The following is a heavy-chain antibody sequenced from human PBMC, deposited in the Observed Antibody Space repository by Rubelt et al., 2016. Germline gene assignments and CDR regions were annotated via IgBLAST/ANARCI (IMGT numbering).Heavy chain of an antibody. D-gene: IGHD4-17*01. CDR2: FDPEDGET. CDR3: AGANHGDYEDY. V-gene: IGHV1-24*01. Sequence: QVQLVQSGAEVKKPGASVKVSCKVSGYTLTELSMHWVRQAPGTGLEWMGGFDPEDGETIYAQKFRGRGTMDEETYTDTAYMEVGSLGAEDTAVYYCAGANHGDYEDYWGQGTLVTVSS. CDR1: GYTLTELS. J-gene: IGHJ4*02.